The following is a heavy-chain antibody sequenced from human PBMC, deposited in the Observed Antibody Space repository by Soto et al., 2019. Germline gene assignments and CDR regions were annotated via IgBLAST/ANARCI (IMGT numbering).Heavy chain of an antibody. J-gene: IGHJ6*02. Sequence: QVQLQESGPGLVKPSQTLSLTCTVSGGSISSGGYYWSWIRQHPGKGLEWIGYIYYSGRTYYNPSLKSRVTISVDTSKNQFSLKLSSVTAADTAVYYCARDLDSSSWYSNYGMDVWGQGTPVTVSS. CDR3: ARDLDSSSWYSNYGMDV. CDR1: GGSISSGGYY. V-gene: IGHV4-31*03. D-gene: IGHD6-13*01. CDR2: IYYSGRT.